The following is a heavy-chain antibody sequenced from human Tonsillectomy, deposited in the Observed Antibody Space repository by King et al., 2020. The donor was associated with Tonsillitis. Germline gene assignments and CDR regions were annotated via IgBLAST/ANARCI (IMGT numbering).Heavy chain of an antibody. CDR1: GFPFSSYD. CDR2: MGTAGHP. V-gene: IGHV3-13*05. CDR3: ASDAPLGMDV. J-gene: IGHJ6*02. Sequence: EVQLVESGGGLVQPGGSLRLSCAASGFPFSSYDMHWVGQATGKGLEWVSAMGTAGHPYYPGSVKGRFTISRENAKNSLYLQMNSLRAGDTAVYYCASDAPLGMDVWGQGTTVTVSS.